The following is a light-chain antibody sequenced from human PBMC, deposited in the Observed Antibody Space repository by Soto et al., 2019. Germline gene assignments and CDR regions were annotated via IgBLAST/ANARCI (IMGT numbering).Light chain of an antibody. Sequence: DIQLTQSPSFLSASVGDRVTITCRASQGINIFLAWFQQKPGKAPNLLISAASTLQSGVQSRFSGSGSETEFTLTITSLQPEDSATYYCQQRNSYPRTFGQGTKVDIK. CDR1: QGINIF. V-gene: IGKV1-9*01. J-gene: IGKJ2*01. CDR3: QQRNSYPRT. CDR2: AAS.